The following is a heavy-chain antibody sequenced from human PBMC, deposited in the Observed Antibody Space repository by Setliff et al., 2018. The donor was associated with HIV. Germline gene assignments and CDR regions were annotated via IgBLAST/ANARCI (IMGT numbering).Heavy chain of an antibody. Sequence: PGGSLRLSCAASGFTVSDNYMSWVRQAPGKGLEWVSVIYRDGATYYADSVKGRFTISRDTAKNTVYLQMNSLTSKDTAFYYCARGRINYGDYYYWGQGTLVTAPQ. CDR3: ARGRINYGDYYY. CDR1: GFTVSDNY. D-gene: IGHD4-17*01. J-gene: IGHJ4*02. CDR2: IYRDGAT. V-gene: IGHV3-53*01.